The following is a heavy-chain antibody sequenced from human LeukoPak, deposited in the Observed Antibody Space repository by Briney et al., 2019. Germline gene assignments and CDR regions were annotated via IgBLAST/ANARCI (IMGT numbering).Heavy chain of an antibody. CDR3: AKDVDYYDSSFDFDY. J-gene: IGHJ4*02. V-gene: IGHV3-23*01. CDR2: ISGSGGST. CDR1: GFTFSSYA. D-gene: IGHD3-22*01. Sequence: GGSLRLSCAASGFTFSSYAMSWVRQAPGKGLEWVSAISGSGGSTYYADSVKGRFTISRDNSKNPLYLRMNSLRAEDTAVYYCAKDVDYYDSSFDFDYWGQGTLVTVSS.